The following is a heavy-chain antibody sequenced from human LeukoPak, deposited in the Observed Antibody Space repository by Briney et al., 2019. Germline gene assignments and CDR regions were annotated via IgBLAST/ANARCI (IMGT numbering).Heavy chain of an antibody. CDR1: GGSISSGGYS. D-gene: IGHD2-21*02. Sequence: PSETLSLTCAVSGGSISSGGYSWSWLRQPPGKGLEWIGYIYYSGSTFYNPSLKSRVTISVDKSKNQFSLKLSSVTAADTAVYYCARGPHIVVVTANGAFDIWGQGTMVTVSS. CDR3: ARGPHIVVVTANGAFDI. CDR2: IYYSGST. J-gene: IGHJ3*02. V-gene: IGHV4-30-4*07.